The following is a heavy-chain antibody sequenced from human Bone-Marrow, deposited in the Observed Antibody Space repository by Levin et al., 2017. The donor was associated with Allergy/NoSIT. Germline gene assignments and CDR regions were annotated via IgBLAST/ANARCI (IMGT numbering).Heavy chain of an antibody. V-gene: IGHV1-46*01. Sequence: GESLKISCQASGYSFTSYYLHWVRQAPGQGLEWMAIINPRGGSTTYAQKFQGRVTMTSDTSTSTVYMELTSLRSEDTAVYYCARDLSGGLPDAFDIWGQGTIVSVSS. D-gene: IGHD1-1*01. CDR3: ARDLSGGLPDAFDI. CDR1: GYSFTSYY. CDR2: INPRGGST. J-gene: IGHJ3*02.